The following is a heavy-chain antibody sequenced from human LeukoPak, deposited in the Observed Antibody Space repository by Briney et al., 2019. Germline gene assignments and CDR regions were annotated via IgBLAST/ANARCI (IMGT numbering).Heavy chain of an antibody. D-gene: IGHD1-26*01. J-gene: IGHJ4*02. CDR2: IYYSGST. Sequence: SETLSLTCTVSGGSVSSSTYYWGWIRQPPGKGLEWIGSIYYSGSTYYNPSLKSRVTISVDTSKNQFSLKLNSVTAADTAVYHCARRRSGSYYEYSDWGQGTLVTVSS. CDR1: GGSVSSSTYY. V-gene: IGHV4-39*01. CDR3: ARRRSGSYYEYSD.